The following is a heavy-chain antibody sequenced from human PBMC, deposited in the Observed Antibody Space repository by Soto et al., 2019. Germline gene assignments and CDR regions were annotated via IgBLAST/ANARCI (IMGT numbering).Heavy chain of an antibody. Sequence: QVQLVQSGAEVKKPGSSVKVSCKASGGTFSRYAISWVRQAPGQGPEWMGGIIPIYGTVNYAQKFQGRVTITADESTSTAYMELSSLSSEDTAVYYCARGNHRWLQLWYFDLWGRGTLVTVSS. CDR1: GGTFSRYA. CDR2: IIPIYGTV. J-gene: IGHJ2*01. D-gene: IGHD5-12*01. CDR3: ARGNHRWLQLWYFDL. V-gene: IGHV1-69*12.